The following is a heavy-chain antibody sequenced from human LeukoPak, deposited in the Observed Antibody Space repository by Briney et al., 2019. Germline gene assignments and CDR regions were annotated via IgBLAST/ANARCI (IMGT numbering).Heavy chain of an antibody. V-gene: IGHV3-30*18. J-gene: IGHJ6*02. D-gene: IGHD3-3*01. CDR3: AKDSTYYDFWSGIYGMDV. CDR2: LSFDGSNK. CDR1: GFTFSIYG. Sequence: GGSLRVYCAASGFTFSIYGMHWVRQAPGQGLPWVAVLSFDGSNKYYADSVKGRFTISRDNSKNTLYLQMNSLRAEDTAVYYCAKDSTYYDFWSGIYGMDVWGQGTTVTVSS.